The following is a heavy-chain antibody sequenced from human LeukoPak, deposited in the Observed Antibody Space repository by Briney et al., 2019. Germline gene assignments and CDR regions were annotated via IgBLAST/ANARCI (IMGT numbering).Heavy chain of an antibody. J-gene: IGHJ4*02. CDR3: ARQRYYGSGSYYTRSPGFDY. CDR2: INHSGST. D-gene: IGHD3-10*01. V-gene: IGHV4-34*01. Sequence: SETLSLTCAVYAGSFSGYYWSWIRQPPGKGLEGIGEINHSGSTNYNPSLKSRVTISVDTSKNQFSLKLSSVTAEDTAVYYCARQRYYGSGSYYTRSPGFDYWGQGTLVTVSS. CDR1: AGSFSGYY.